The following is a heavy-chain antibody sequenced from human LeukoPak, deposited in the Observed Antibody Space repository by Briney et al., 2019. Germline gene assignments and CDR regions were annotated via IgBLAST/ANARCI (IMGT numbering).Heavy chain of an antibody. CDR3: ATAAVVVGATSLFDP. V-gene: IGHV1-24*01. CDR2: FDPEDGET. Sequence: ASVKVSCKVSGYTLTELSMHWVRQAPGKGLEWMGGFDPEDGETIYAQKFQGRVTMTEDTSTDTAYMELSSLRSEDTAVYYCATAAVVVGATSLFDPRGQGTLVTVPS. CDR1: GYTLTELS. J-gene: IGHJ5*02. D-gene: IGHD1-26*01.